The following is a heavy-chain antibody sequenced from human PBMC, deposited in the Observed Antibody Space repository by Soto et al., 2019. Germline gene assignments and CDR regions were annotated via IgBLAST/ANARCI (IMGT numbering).Heavy chain of an antibody. V-gene: IGHV4-39*01. CDR3: ARRWELAFDY. J-gene: IGHJ4*02. CDR1: GGSISSSSYY. Sequence: QLQLQESGPGLVKPSETLSLTCTVSGGSISSSSYYWGWIRQPPGKGLEWIGSIYYSGSTYYNPPLKXXVXIXXDTSKNQFSLKLSSVTAAETAVYYCARRWELAFDYWGQGPLVTVSS. CDR2: IYYSGST. D-gene: IGHD1-26*01.